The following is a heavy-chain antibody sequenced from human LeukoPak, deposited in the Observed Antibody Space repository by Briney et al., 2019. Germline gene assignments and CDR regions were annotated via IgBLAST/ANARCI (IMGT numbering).Heavy chain of an antibody. J-gene: IGHJ6*03. CDR1: GGSISSFY. CDR3: AGTYYGFWSGYYPHYYYYYMDV. CDR2: IYYSGST. D-gene: IGHD3-3*01. Sequence: SETLSLTCTVSGGSISSFYWSWIRQPPGKGLEWIGYIYYSGSTNYNPSLKSRVTISVDTSKNQFSLKLSSVTAADTAVYYCAGTYYGFWSGYYPHYYYYYMDVWGKGTTVTVSS. V-gene: IGHV4-59*01.